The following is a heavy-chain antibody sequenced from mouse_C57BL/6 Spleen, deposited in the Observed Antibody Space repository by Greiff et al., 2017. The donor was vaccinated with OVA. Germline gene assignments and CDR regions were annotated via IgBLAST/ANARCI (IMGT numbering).Heavy chain of an antibody. D-gene: IGHD1-1*02. Sequence: VQLQQSGPELVKPGASVKISCKASGYTFTDYYMNWVKQSHGKSLEWIGDINPNNGGTSYNQKFKGKATLTVDKSSSTAYMELRSLTSEDSAVYYCARWGGKTWFAYWGQGTLVTVSA. J-gene: IGHJ3*01. CDR1: GYTFTDYY. V-gene: IGHV1-26*01. CDR3: ARWGGKTWFAY. CDR2: INPNNGGT.